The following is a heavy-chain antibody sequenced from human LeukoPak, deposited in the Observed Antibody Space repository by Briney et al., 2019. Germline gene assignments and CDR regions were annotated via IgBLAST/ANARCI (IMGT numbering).Heavy chain of an antibody. CDR3: ARSRVYSNYPVDY. D-gene: IGHD4-11*01. J-gene: IGHJ4*02. V-gene: IGHV3-48*01. CDR1: GFTFSSYS. CDR2: ISSSSSTI. Sequence: GGSLRLSCAASGFTFSSYSMNWVRQAPGKGLAWVSYISSSSSTIYYADSVKGRFTISRDNAKNSLYLQMNSLRAEDTAVYYCARSRVYSNYPVDYWGQGTLVTVSS.